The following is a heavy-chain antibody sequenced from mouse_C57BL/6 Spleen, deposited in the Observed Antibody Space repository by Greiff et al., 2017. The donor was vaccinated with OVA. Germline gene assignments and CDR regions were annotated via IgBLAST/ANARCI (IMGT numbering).Heavy chain of an antibody. J-gene: IGHJ3*01. CDR3: ARGAAQAFAY. V-gene: IGHV1-55*01. D-gene: IGHD3-2*02. CDR2: IYPGSGST. CDR1: GYTFTSYW. Sequence: QVQLQQSGAELVKPGASVKMSCKASGYTFTSYWITWVKQRPGQGLEWIGDIYPGSGSTNYNEKFKSKATLTVYTSSSTAYMQLSSLTSEDSAVYYCARGAAQAFAYWGQGTLVTVSA.